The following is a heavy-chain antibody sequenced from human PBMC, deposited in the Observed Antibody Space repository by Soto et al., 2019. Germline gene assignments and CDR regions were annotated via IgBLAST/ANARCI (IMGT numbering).Heavy chain of an antibody. V-gene: IGHV1-18*01. CDR2: ISAYNGNT. J-gene: IGHJ4*02. Sequence: ASVKVSCKASGYTFTSYGISWVRQAPGQGLEWMGWISAYNGNTNYAQKLQGRVTMTTDTSTSTAYMELRSLRSDDTAVYYCARVLGYCSGGSCYSKAYYFDYWGQGTLVTVSS. D-gene: IGHD2-15*01. CDR1: GYTFTSYG. CDR3: ARVLGYCSGGSCYSKAYYFDY.